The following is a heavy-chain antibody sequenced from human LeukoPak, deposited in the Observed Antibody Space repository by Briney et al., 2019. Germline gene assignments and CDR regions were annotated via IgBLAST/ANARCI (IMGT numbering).Heavy chain of an antibody. CDR1: GLTFSSHW. CDR2: ITNDGSST. CDR3: ARGEVAVAAPYYYGMDV. J-gene: IGHJ6*01. V-gene: IGHV3-74*01. D-gene: IGHD6-19*01. Sequence: GGSLRLSCAASGLTFSSHWMHWVRQAPGKGLVWVSRITNDGSSTTYADSVKGRFTISRDNAKNSLYLQMNSLRAEDTAVYYCARGEVAVAAPYYYGMDVWGQGTTVTVSS.